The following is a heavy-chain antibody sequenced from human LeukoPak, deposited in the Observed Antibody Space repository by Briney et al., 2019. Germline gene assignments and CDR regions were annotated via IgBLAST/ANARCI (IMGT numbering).Heavy chain of an antibody. CDR1: GFTFSSYS. CDR2: ISSSGSYR. V-gene: IGHV3-21*01. J-gene: IGHJ4*02. Sequence: GGSLRLSCAASGFTFSSYSMNWVRQAPGEGLEWVSSISSSGSYRYYADSVKGRFTISRDNAKSSLYLQMNSLRAEDTAVYYCAREGTGEEFDYWGQGTLVTVSS. D-gene: IGHD7-27*01. CDR3: AREGTGEEFDY.